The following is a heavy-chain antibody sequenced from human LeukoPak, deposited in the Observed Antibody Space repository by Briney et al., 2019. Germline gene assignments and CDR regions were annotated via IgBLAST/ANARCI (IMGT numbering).Heavy chain of an antibody. J-gene: IGHJ6*03. Sequence: PGRSLRLSCAASGFTFSSYAMHWVRQAPGKGLEWVAVISYDGSNKYYADSVKGRFTISRDNSKNTLYLQMNSLRAEDTAVYYCARDQPDCSSTSCTLEYYYYYMDVWGKGTTVTVSS. CDR1: GFTFSSYA. V-gene: IGHV3-30*07. CDR2: ISYDGSNK. CDR3: ARDQPDCSSTSCTLEYYYYYMDV. D-gene: IGHD2-2*01.